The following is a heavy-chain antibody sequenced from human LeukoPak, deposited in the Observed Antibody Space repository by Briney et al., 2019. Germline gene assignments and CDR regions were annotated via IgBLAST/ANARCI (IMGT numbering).Heavy chain of an antibody. Sequence: PGGSLRLSCAASGFTFSSYAMHWVRQAPGKGLEWVAVISYDGSNKYYADSVKGRFTISRDNAKNSLYLQMNSLRAEDTAVYYCARDRGGSYFSYWYFDLWGRGTLVTVSS. D-gene: IGHD1-26*01. J-gene: IGHJ2*01. CDR2: ISYDGSNK. CDR1: GFTFSSYA. V-gene: IGHV3-30-3*01. CDR3: ARDRGGSYFSYWYFDL.